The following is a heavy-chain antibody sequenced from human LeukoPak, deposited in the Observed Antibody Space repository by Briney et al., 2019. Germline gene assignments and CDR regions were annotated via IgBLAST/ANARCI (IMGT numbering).Heavy chain of an antibody. CDR1: GFTFNNYW. CDR2: IKQDGTEI. V-gene: IGHV3-7*01. J-gene: IGHJ4*02. Sequence: PGGSLRLSCAASGFTFNNYWMTWFRQAPGKGLEWVANIKQDGTEIFYVDSVRGRFIISRDNAENSLYLQMNSLRVEDTAVYYRARTPDGADYWGQGTLVTVSS. D-gene: IGHD3-10*01. CDR3: ARTPDGADY.